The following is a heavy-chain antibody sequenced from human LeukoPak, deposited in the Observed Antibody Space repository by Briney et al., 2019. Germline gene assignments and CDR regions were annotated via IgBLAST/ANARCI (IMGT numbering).Heavy chain of an antibody. CDR3: ARAMPDCSSTSCYSV. V-gene: IGHV4-34*01. Sequence: SETLSLTCAVYGGSFSGYYWSWIRQPPGKGLEWIGEINHSGSTNYNPSPKSRVTISVDTSKNQFSLKLSSVTAADTAVYYCARAMPDCSSTSCYSVGGQGTLVTVSS. CDR2: INHSGST. J-gene: IGHJ4*02. D-gene: IGHD2-2*01. CDR1: GGSFSGYY.